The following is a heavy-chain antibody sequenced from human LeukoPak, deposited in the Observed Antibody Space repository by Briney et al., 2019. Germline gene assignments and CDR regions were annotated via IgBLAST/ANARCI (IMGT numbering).Heavy chain of an antibody. Sequence: TGGSLGLSCAASGFTFSSYEMNWVRQAPGKGLEWVSYISSSGSTIYYADSVKGRFTISRDNAKNSLYLQMNSLRAEDTAVYYCARANYGSGSPSDYWGQGTLVTVSS. D-gene: IGHD3-10*01. CDR1: GFTFSSYE. CDR3: ARANYGSGSPSDY. V-gene: IGHV3-48*03. J-gene: IGHJ4*02. CDR2: ISSSGSTI.